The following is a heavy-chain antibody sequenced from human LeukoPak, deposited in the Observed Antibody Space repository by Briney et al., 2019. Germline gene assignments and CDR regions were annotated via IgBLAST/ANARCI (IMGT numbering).Heavy chain of an antibody. CDR2: ISAYNGNT. V-gene: IGHV1-18*04. D-gene: IGHD3-16*01. Sequence: ASVKVSCKASGYTFTGYYMHWVRQAPGQGLEWMGWISAYNGNTNYAQKLQGRVTMTTDTSTSTAYMELRSLRSDDTAVYYCARDLIRGRPYYFDYWGQGTLVTVSS. CDR1: GYTFTGYY. J-gene: IGHJ4*02. CDR3: ARDLIRGRPYYFDY.